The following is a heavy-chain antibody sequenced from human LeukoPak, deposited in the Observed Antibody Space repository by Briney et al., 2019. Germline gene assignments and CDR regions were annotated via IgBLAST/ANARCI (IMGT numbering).Heavy chain of an antibody. J-gene: IGHJ6*02. Sequence: ASVKVSSKASGYTFTGSYMHSVRQAPGQGLEWMGWINPNSGGTNYAKKCQGRVTMTSDTSISTAYMELSSLRAEDTAVYFCARERTLYVSGSGYGMDVWGQGTTVTVSS. CDR1: GYTFTGSY. CDR3: ARERTLYVSGSGYGMDV. V-gene: IGHV1-2*02. CDR2: INPNSGGT. D-gene: IGHD3-10*01.